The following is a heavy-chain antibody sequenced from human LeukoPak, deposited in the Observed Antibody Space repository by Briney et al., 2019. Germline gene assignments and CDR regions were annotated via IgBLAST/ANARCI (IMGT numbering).Heavy chain of an antibody. CDR1: GFTFSSYA. CDR2: ISGSGGST. Sequence: GGSLRLSCAASGFTFSSYAMSWVRQAPGKGQEWVSAISGSGGSTYYADSVKGRFTISRDNSKNTLYLQMNSLRAEDTAVYYCAMVRGVIRGAYYYGMDVWGQGTTVTVSS. J-gene: IGHJ6*02. V-gene: IGHV3-23*01. D-gene: IGHD3-10*01. CDR3: AMVRGVIRGAYYYGMDV.